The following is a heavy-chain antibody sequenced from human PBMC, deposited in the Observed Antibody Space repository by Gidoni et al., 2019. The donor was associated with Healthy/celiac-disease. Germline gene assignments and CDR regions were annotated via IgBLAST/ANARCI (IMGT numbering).Heavy chain of an antibody. CDR2: IYYSGST. CDR3: ARHDASKGRITMVQGVTAFDI. J-gene: IGHJ3*02. V-gene: IGHV4-39*01. CDR1: GGSISSSSYY. Sequence: QLQLQESGPGLVKPSETLSLTCTVSGGSISSSSYYWGWIRQPPGKGLEWIGSIYYSGSTYYNPSLKSRVTISVDTSKNQFSLKLSSVTAADTAVYYCARHDASKGRITMVQGVTAFDIWGQGTMVTVSS. D-gene: IGHD3-10*01.